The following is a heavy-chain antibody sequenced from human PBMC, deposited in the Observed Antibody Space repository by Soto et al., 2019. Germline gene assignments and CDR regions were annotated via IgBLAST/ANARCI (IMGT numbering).Heavy chain of an antibody. J-gene: IGHJ5*02. CDR2: INEDGSRK. V-gene: IGHV3-7*05. CDR3: ARGSGSSSS. D-gene: IGHD6-6*01. CDR1: GVTFSSYW. Sequence: PGGSVRLSCAASGVTFSSYWMSWVRQAPGRGLEGVANINEDGSRKYYVDSVKGRFTISRDNAKNSLSLQMNSLRADDTAVYYCARGSGSSSSWGQGTLVTVSS.